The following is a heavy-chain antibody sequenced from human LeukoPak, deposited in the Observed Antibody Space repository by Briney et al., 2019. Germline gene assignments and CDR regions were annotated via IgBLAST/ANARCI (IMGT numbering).Heavy chain of an antibody. J-gene: IGHJ4*02. CDR3: ARDGSYSSGWYAGKFDY. CDR2: IYTSGST. Sequence: SETLSLTCTVSGGSISSGSYYWRWIRQPAGKGLEWIGRIYTSGSTNYNPSLKSRVTISVDTSKNQFSLKLSSVTAADTAVYYCARDGSYSSGWYAGKFDYWGQGTLVTVSS. D-gene: IGHD6-19*01. CDR1: GGSISSGSYY. V-gene: IGHV4-61*02.